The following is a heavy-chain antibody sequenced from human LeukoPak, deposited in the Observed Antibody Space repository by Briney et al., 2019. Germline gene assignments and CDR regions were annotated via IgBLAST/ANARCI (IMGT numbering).Heavy chain of an antibody. CDR2: INHSGST. Sequence: SETLSLTCAVYGGSFSGYYWSWIRQPPGKGLEWIGEINHSGSTNYNPSLKSRVTISVDTSKNQFSLKLSSVTAADTAVYYCARGGDYYGSGSSTFDYWGQGTLVTVSS. CDR3: ARGGDYYGSGSSTFDY. J-gene: IGHJ4*02. V-gene: IGHV4-34*01. D-gene: IGHD3-10*01. CDR1: GGSFSGYY.